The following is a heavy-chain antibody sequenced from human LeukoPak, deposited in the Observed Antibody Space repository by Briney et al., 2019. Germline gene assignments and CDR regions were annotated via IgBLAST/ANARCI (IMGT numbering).Heavy chain of an antibody. Sequence: ASVKVSCKASGYTFTGYGISWVRQAPGQGLEWMGWISAYNGNTNYAQKLQGRVTMTTDTSTSTAYMELRSLRSDDTAVYYCATRVTYYYDSSDLIDYWGQGTLVTVSS. V-gene: IGHV1-18*01. J-gene: IGHJ4*02. CDR1: GYTFTGYG. CDR2: ISAYNGNT. CDR3: ATRVTYYYDSSDLIDY. D-gene: IGHD3-22*01.